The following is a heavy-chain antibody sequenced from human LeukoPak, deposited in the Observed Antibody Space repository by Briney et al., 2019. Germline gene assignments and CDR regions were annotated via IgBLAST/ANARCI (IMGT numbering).Heavy chain of an antibody. Sequence: GGSLRLSCAASRFTFSSYWMTWVWKAPGKGLEWVANIKQDGSEKYYVGSVKGRFTISRDNTKNSLYLQMNSLRAEDTAVYYCAREETGSGSYFDSWGQGTLVTVSS. CDR2: IKQDGSEK. J-gene: IGHJ4*02. CDR3: AREETGSGSYFDS. D-gene: IGHD1-26*01. V-gene: IGHV3-7*05. CDR1: RFTFSSYW.